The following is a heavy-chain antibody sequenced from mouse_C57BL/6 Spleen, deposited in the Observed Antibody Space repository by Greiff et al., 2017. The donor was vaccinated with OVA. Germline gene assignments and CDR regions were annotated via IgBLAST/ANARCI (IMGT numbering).Heavy chain of an antibody. J-gene: IGHJ3*01. CDR3: ARWGYYGSSEGFAY. CDR1: GYTFTDYY. D-gene: IGHD1-1*01. CDR2: IYPGSGNT. Sequence: VKLQESGAELVRPGASVKLSCKASGYTFTDYYINWVKQRPGQGLEWIARIYPGSGNTYYNEKFKGKATLTAEKSSSTAYMQLSSLTSEDSAVYVCARWGYYGSSEGFAYWGQGTLVTVSA. V-gene: IGHV1-76*01.